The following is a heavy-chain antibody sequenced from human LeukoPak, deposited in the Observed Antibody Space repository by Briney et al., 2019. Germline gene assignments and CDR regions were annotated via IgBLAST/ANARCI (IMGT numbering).Heavy chain of an antibody. Sequence: GGSLRLSCAASGFTFSSYSMNWVRQAPGKGLEWVSSISSSSYIYYADSVKGRFTISRDNAKNSLYLQMNSLRAEDTAVYYCAREHSSGYYYTDYWGQGTLVTVSS. J-gene: IGHJ4*02. CDR1: GFTFSSYS. V-gene: IGHV3-21*01. D-gene: IGHD3-22*01. CDR3: AREHSSGYYYTDY. CDR2: ISSSSYI.